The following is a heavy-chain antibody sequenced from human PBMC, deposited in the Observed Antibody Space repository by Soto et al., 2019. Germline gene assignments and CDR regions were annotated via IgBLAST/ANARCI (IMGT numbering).Heavy chain of an antibody. D-gene: IGHD5-18*01. CDR3: ARDRLMATAGTARHYFGLDV. J-gene: IGHJ6*02. V-gene: IGHV4-31*03. CDR2: IYYSGNT. CDR1: GGSIRSGGHY. Sequence: QVQLQESGPGLVKPSQTLSLTCTVSGGSIRSGGHYWSWVRQNPRKGLEWIGNIYYSGNTYYNPSLKSRLTISVDTSKNQFSLNLSSVTAADTAVYYCARDRLMATAGTARHYFGLDVWGQGTTVTVSS.